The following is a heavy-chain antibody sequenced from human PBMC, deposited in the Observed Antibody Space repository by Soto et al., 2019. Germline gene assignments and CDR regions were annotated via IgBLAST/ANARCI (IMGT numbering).Heavy chain of an antibody. Sequence: QLQLQESGSGLVKPSQTLSLTCAVSGGSISSGGYSWSWIRQPPGKGLEWIGYIYHSGSTYYNPSLXSXVXIXXDRSKNQFSLKLSSVPAADTAVYYCASGLVTTLHYWGQGTLVTVSS. J-gene: IGHJ4*02. CDR3: ASGLVTTLHY. CDR2: IYHSGST. V-gene: IGHV4-30-2*01. CDR1: GGSISSGGYS. D-gene: IGHD4-17*01.